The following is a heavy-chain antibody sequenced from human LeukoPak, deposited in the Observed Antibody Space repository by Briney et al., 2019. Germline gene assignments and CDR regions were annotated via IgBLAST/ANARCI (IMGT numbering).Heavy chain of an antibody. V-gene: IGHV1-46*01. D-gene: IGHD3-10*01. J-gene: IGHJ6*03. CDR3: ARGLATMVRGVIKKNYYYYMDV. CDR2: INPSGGST. CDR1: GYTFTSYY. Sequence: GASVKVSCKASGYTFTSYYMHWVRQAPGQGLEWMGIINPSGGSTSYAQKFQGRVTMTRDTSTSTVYMELSSLRSEDTAVYYCARGLATMVRGVIKKNYYYYMDVWGKGTTVTISS.